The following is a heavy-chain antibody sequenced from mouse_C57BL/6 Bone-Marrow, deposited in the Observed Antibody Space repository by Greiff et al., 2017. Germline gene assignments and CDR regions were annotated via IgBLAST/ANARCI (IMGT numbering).Heavy chain of an antibody. V-gene: IGHV1-55*01. Sequence: VQLQQPGAELVKPGASVKMSCKASGYTFTSYWITWVKQRPGQGLEWIGDIYPGSGSTNYNEKFKSKATLTVDTSSSTAYMQLSSLTSEDSAVYYCARWRLFHCYYAMDYWGQGTSVTVAS. CDR2: IYPGSGST. J-gene: IGHJ4*01. D-gene: IGHD1-1*01. CDR1: GYTFTSYW. CDR3: ARWRLFHCYYAMDY.